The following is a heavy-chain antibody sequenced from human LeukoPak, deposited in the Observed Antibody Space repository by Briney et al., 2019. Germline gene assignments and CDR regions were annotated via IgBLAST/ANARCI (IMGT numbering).Heavy chain of an antibody. CDR2: IYYSGST. CDR1: GGSISSSSHY. V-gene: IGHV4-39*01. CDR3: ASEYYDYVWGSYRQSYFDY. Sequence: PSETLSLTCTVSGGSISSSSHYWGWIRQPPGKGLEWIGSIYYSGSTYYNPSLKSRVTISVDTSKNQFSLKLSSVTAADTAVYYCASEYYDYVWGSYRQSYFDYWGQGTLVTVSS. J-gene: IGHJ4*02. D-gene: IGHD3-16*02.